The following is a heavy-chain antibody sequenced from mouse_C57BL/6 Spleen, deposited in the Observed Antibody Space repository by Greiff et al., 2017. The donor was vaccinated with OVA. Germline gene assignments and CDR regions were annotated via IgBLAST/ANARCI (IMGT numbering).Heavy chain of an antibody. CDR3: ARWIDYYGSSYDYAMDY. CDR1: GYAFSSSW. J-gene: IGHJ4*01. V-gene: IGHV1-82*01. Sequence: VQLQQSGPELVKPGASVKISCKASGYAFSSSWMNWVKQRPGKGLEWIGRIYPGDGDTNYNGKFKGKATLTADKSSSTAYMQLSSLTSEDSAVYFCARWIDYYGSSYDYAMDYWGQGTSVTVSS. CDR2: IYPGDGDT. D-gene: IGHD1-1*01.